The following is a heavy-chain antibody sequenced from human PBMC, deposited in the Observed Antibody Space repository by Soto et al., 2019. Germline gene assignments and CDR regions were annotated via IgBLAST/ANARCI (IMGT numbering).Heavy chain of an antibody. Sequence: EVQLVESGGGLVKPGGSIRLSCAASGFTFTNAWMSWVRQAPGKGLEWVGRIRRKTDGETVDYAAPGKGRFTISRDDSNNTLYLQMNSLKTEDTAVYFCTTALTTVTTLGYWGQGTLVTVSS. V-gene: IGHV3-15*01. J-gene: IGHJ4*02. D-gene: IGHD4-17*01. CDR3: TTALTTVTTLGY. CDR1: GFTFTNAW. CDR2: IRRKTDGETV.